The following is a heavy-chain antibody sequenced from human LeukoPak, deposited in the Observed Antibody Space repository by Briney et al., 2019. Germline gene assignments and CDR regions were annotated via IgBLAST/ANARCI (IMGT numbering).Heavy chain of an antibody. CDR1: GYTFTSNY. V-gene: IGHV1-46*01. CDR2: INPSGGST. J-gene: IGHJ6*02. D-gene: IGHD2-15*01. CDR3: ARDGSRKWGYCSGGSCYDYYGMDV. Sequence: ASVKVSCEASGYTFTSNYMHWVRQAPGQGLEWMGIINPSGGSTSYAQKFQGRVTMTRDTSTSTVYMELSSLRSEDTAVYYCARDGSRKWGYCSGGSCYDYYGMDVWGQGTTVTVSS.